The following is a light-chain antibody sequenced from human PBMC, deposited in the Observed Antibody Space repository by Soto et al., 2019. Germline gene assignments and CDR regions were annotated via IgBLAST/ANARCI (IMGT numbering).Light chain of an antibody. J-gene: IGKJ3*01. CDR3: QHDLRPPHT. Sequence: DLHRSQSTKSLSAPVGDTVTLPCRASQSVDNYLKWYQQKPGKAPGLLIYAASTLQSGVPSRFSASGSGTDFTLTISSLQPEDFATYYCQHDLRPPHTFGPGSKVDIK. CDR2: AAS. V-gene: IGKV1-39*01. CDR1: QSVDNY.